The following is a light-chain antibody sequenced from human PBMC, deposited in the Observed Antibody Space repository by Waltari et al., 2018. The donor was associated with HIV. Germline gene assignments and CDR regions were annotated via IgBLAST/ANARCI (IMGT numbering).Light chain of an antibody. Sequence: DIQLTQSPSFLSASVGDRVTINCRASQGINNYLAWYQQKPGKAPRLLIYAASTLQSGVPSRFSGSGSGTEFSLTISSLQPEDFATYYCQQLNSYPRRLTFGGGTKVEVK. CDR1: QGINNY. V-gene: IGKV1-9*01. J-gene: IGKJ4*01. CDR3: QQLNSYPRRLT. CDR2: AAS.